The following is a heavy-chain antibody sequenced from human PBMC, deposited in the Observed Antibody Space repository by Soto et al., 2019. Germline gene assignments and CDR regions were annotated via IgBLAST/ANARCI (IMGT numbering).Heavy chain of an antibody. J-gene: IGHJ5*02. CDR1: GGSISSGGYS. Sequence: QLQLQESGSGPVKPSQTLSLTCAVSGGSISSGGYSWSWIRQPPGKGLEWIGYIYHSGSTYYHPSLKSRVTISVDRSKNQFSLKLNSVTAADTAVYYCARVPSPWGQGTLVTVSS. V-gene: IGHV4-30-2*01. CDR3: ARVPSP. CDR2: IYHSGST.